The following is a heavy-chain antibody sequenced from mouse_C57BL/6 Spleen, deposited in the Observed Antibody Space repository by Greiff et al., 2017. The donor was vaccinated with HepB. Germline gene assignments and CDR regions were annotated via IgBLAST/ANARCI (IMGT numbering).Heavy chain of an antibody. V-gene: IGHV5-17*01. CDR2: ISSGSSTI. CDR3: ARPPTGTRYAMDY. Sequence: EVQLVESGGGLVKPGGSLKLSCAASGFTFSDYGMHWVRQAPEKGLEWVAYISSGSSTIYYADTVKGRFTISRDNAKNNLFLQMTSLRAEDTAMYYCARPPTGTRYAMDYWGQGTSVTVSS. CDR1: GFTFSDYG. D-gene: IGHD4-1*02. J-gene: IGHJ4*01.